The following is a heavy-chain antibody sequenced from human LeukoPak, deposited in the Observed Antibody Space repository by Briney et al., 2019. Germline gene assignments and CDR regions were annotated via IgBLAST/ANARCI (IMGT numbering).Heavy chain of an antibody. CDR3: ARDLGYSSSEYYFDY. D-gene: IGHD6-6*01. V-gene: IGHV1-2*02. J-gene: IGHJ4*02. CDR2: INPNSGGT. Sequence: VASVKVPCKASGYTFTGYYMHWVRQAPGQGLEWMGWINPNSGGTNYAQKFQGRVTMTRDTSISTAYMELSRLRSDDTAVYYCARDLGYSSSEYYFDYWGQGTLVTVSS. CDR1: GYTFTGYY.